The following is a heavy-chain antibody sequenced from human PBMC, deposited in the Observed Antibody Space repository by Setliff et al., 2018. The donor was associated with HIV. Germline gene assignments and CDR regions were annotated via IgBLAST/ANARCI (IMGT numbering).Heavy chain of an antibody. J-gene: IGHJ4*02. CDR3: ARLGGSFGIPHFDF. CDR2: VYPADSNT. D-gene: IGHD3-3*02. Sequence: GESLKISCEVSGYVFSDYWIAWVRQTPGKGLEWMGLVYPADSNTIYSPSFQHQVTISADKSFSTAFLQWSDVRASDSGIYFCARLGGSFGIPHFDFWGQGTPVTVSS. CDR1: GYVFSDYW. V-gene: IGHV5-51*01.